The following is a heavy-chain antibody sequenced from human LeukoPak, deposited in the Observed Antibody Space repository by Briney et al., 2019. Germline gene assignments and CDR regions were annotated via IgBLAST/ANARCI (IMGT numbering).Heavy chain of an antibody. CDR3: ARDLISSGYSIDPLEG. J-gene: IGHJ4*02. CDR1: GGTFSSYT. Sequence: SVKVSCKASGGTFSSYTISWVRQAPGQGLEWMGRIIPILGIANYAQKLQGRVTMTTDTSMSTAYMELRSLRSDDTAVYYCARDLISSGYSIDPLEGWGQGTLVTVSS. V-gene: IGHV1-69*02. D-gene: IGHD3-22*01. CDR2: IIPILGIA.